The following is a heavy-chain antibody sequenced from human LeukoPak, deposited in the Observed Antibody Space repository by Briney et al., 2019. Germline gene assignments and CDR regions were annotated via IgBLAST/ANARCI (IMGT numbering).Heavy chain of an antibody. J-gene: IGHJ4*02. D-gene: IGHD6-19*01. CDR2: IYYSGST. Sequence: PSETLSLTCTVSGGFISSSSYYWGWIRQPPGKGLEWIGSIYYSGSTYYSPPLKSRVTISVDTSKNQFSLKLSSVTAADTAVYYCARHSSGGYAYDYWGQGTLVTVSS. CDR3: ARHSSGGYAYDY. V-gene: IGHV4-39*01. CDR1: GGFISSSSYY.